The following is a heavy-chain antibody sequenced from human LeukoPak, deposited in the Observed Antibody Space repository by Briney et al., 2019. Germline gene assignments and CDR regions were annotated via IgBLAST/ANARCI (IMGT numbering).Heavy chain of an antibody. D-gene: IGHD5-18*01. CDR1: GFTFSSYA. V-gene: IGHV3-64*01. CDR2: ISSNGGST. Sequence: PGGSLRLSCAASGFTFSSYAMHWVRQAPGKGLEYVSAISSNGGSTYYANSVKGRFTISRDNSKNTLYLQMGSLRAEDMAVYYCARGAYSYGYVRVDYWGQGTLVTVSS. J-gene: IGHJ4*02. CDR3: ARGAYSYGYVRVDY.